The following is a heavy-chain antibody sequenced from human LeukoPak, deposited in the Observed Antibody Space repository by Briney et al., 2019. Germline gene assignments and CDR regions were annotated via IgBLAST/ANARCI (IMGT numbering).Heavy chain of an antibody. V-gene: IGHV3-23*01. CDR2: ISGSGGST. Sequence: GGSLRLSCAASGFTFSSYAMSWVRQAPGKGLEWVSAISGSGGSTYYADSVKGRFTISRDNSKNTLYLQMNSLRAEDTAVYYCANTKRDYDFWSGTGYYYYYYYMDVWGKGTTVTVSS. CDR3: ANTKRDYDFWSGTGYYYYYYYMDV. D-gene: IGHD3-3*01. J-gene: IGHJ6*03. CDR1: GFTFSSYA.